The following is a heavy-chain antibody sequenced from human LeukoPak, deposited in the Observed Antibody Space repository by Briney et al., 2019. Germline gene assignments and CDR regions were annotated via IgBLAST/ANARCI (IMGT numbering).Heavy chain of an antibody. D-gene: IGHD6-13*01. V-gene: IGHV1-8*03. CDR2: MNPNSGNT. J-gene: IGHJ4*02. CDR3: ARRFSIAAGRLPGY. CDR1: GYTFTSYD. Sequence: ASVKVSCKASGYTFTSYDINWVRQATGQGLEWMGWMNPNSGNTGYAQKFQGRVTITRNTSISTAYMELSSLRSEDTAVCYCARRFSIAAGRLPGYWGQGTLVTVSS.